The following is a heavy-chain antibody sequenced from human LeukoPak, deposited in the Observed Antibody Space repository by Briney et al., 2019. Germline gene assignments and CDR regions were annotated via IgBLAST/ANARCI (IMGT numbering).Heavy chain of an antibody. Sequence: SETLSLTCTVSGGSISSYYWSWIRQPPGKGLEWIGYIYYSGSTNYNPSLKSRVTISVDTSKNQFSLKLSSVTAADTAVYYCARGHSIEPYYYYYYMDVWGKGTTVTVSS. V-gene: IGHV4-59*01. CDR1: GGSISSYY. CDR2: IYYSGST. D-gene: IGHD4-11*01. J-gene: IGHJ6*03. CDR3: ARGHSIEPYYYYYYMDV.